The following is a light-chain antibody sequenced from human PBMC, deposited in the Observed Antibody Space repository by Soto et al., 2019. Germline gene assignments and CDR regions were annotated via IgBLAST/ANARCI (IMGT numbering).Light chain of an antibody. CDR2: AAS. CDR3: QQSDSTPPT. CDR1: QSISSY. J-gene: IGKJ5*01. Sequence: DIQMTQSPSSLSASVGDSVTITCRASQSISSYLNWYQQKPGKAPKLLIYAASILQSGVPSRFSGSGSGTAVTLTISSLQPEDFATYYCQQSDSTPPTFGQGTRLEIK. V-gene: IGKV1-39*01.